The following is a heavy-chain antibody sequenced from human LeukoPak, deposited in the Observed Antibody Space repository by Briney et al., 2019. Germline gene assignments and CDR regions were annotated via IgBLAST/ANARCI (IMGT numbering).Heavy chain of an antibody. CDR1: GFTFSGSA. V-gene: IGHV3-73*01. CDR3: ARVGTIFGVVTSFDP. D-gene: IGHD3-3*01. CDR2: IRSKVNSYAT. Sequence: PGGSLRLSCAASGFTFSGSAMHWVRQASGKGLEWVGRIRSKVNSYATAYGASVKGRFTISRDDSKNTAYLQMNSLKTEDTAVYYCARVGTIFGVVTSFDPWGQGTLVTVSS. J-gene: IGHJ5*02.